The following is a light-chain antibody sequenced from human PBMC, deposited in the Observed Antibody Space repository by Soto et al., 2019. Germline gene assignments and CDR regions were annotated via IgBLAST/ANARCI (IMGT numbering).Light chain of an antibody. V-gene: IGLV2-23*01. J-gene: IGLJ2*01. CDR3: CSYAGSSTVL. Sequence: QSVLAQPASVSGSPGQSITISCTGTSSDVGNYNLVSWYQQHPGKAPKLMIYEDTKRPSGVSDRFSGSKSGNTASLTIAGLRAEDEADYSCCSYAGSSTVLFGGGTKLTVL. CDR1: SSDVGNYNL. CDR2: EDT.